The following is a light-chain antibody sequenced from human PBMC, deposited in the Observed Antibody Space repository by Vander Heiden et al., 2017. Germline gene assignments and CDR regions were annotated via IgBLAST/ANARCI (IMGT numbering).Light chain of an antibody. V-gene: IGLV2-11*03. CDR2: DVN. CDR1: SSDVGGFNH. CDR3: CSYAGTNTWL. Sequence: TISCTGTSSDVGGFNHVSWYQQHPGKATKVMIYDVNKRPSGVPYRFSGSKSGNTASLTISGLQAEDEAGYYCCSYAGTNTWLFGGGTKLTVL. J-gene: IGLJ3*02.